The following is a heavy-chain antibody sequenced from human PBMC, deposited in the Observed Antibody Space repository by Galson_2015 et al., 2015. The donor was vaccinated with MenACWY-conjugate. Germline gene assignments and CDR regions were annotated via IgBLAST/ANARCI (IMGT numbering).Heavy chain of an antibody. Sequence: SETLSLTCTVSGGSISGFYWSWIRQPPGKGLEWIGFIYYGGSTRYNPSLKSRVSILVDTSKNQFSLELTSVTAADTAVYYCARAHIVRLFYYGMAVWGQGTTVTVSS. J-gene: IGHJ6*02. CDR1: GGSISGFY. CDR2: IYYGGST. CDR3: ARAHIVRLFYYGMAV. V-gene: IGHV4-59*01. D-gene: IGHD2-21*01.